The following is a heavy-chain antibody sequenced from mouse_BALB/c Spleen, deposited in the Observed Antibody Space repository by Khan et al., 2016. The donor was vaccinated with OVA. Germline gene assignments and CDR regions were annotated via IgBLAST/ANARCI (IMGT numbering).Heavy chain of an antibody. V-gene: IGHV3-2*02. CDR1: GYSITSDFA. CDR2: ISSTGST. D-gene: IGHD2-13*01. Sequence: EVQLVESGPGLVRPSQSLSLTCTVTGYSITSDFAWNWIRQFPRNKLEWMGYISSTGSTSYSPSLRSRISITLDTSKNQFFLHLNSLTAEDTATYYCARSLYYSDSYAMDYWGQGTSVTVSS. J-gene: IGHJ4*01. CDR3: ARSLYYSDSYAMDY.